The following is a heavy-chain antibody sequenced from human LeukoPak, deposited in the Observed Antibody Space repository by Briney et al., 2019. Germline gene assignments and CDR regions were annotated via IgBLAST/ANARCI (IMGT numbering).Heavy chain of an antibody. CDR1: GFTFNSYA. J-gene: IGHJ3*02. CDR2: ISGSGGST. V-gene: IGHV3-23*01. D-gene: IGHD7-27*01. CDR3: LTGDDVFDI. Sequence: QAGGSLRLSCAASGFTFNSYARSWVRRPQGKGLEWVSAISGSGGSTYYADSVKGRFTISRDNSKNTLYLQMNSLRAEDTAVYYCLTGDDVFDIWGQGTMVTVSS.